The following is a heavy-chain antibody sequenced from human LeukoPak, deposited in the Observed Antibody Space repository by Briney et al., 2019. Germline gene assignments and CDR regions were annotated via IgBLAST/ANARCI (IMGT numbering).Heavy chain of an antibody. J-gene: IGHJ5*02. D-gene: IGHD2-15*01. Sequence: SETLSLTCAVYGGSFSGYYWSWIRQPPGKGLEWIGEISHSGSTNYNPSLKSRVTISVDTSKNQFSLKLSSVTAADTAVYYCASRDGYCSGGSCHNWFDRWGQGTLVTVSS. CDR1: GGSFSGYY. CDR3: ASRDGYCSGGSCHNWFDR. V-gene: IGHV4-34*01. CDR2: ISHSGST.